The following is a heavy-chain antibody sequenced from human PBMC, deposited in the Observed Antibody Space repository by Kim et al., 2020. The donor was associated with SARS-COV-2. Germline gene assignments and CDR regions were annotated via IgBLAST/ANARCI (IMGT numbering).Heavy chain of an antibody. J-gene: IGHJ6*02. V-gene: IGHV3-30*03. Sequence: GGSLRLSCAASGFTFSSYGMHWVRQAPGKGLEWVAVISYDGSNKYYADSVKGRFTISRDNSKNTLYLQMNSLRAEDTAVYYCVASPGYYYGMDVWGQGTT. CDR2: ISYDGSNK. D-gene: IGHD6-6*01. CDR3: VASPGYYYGMDV. CDR1: GFTFSSYG.